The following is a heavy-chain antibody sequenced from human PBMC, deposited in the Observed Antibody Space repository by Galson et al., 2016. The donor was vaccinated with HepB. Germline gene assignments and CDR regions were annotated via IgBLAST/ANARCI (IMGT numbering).Heavy chain of an antibody. CDR1: GYTFTSYW. V-gene: IGHV5-51*01. D-gene: IGHD3-16*01. Sequence: QSGAEVKKPGESLKISCKCTGYTFTSYWIGWVRQMPGKGLEWMGIIYPGDSDIRYSPSFQGQVPISADKSITTAYLQRSSRKASDTAMYYCARHLGGAWPEAVDFSGQGTMVTVSS. CDR2: IYPGDSDI. CDR3: ARHLGGAWPEAVDF. J-gene: IGHJ3*01.